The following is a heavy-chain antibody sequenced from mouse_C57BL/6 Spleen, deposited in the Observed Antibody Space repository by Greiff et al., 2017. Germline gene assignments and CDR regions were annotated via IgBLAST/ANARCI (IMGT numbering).Heavy chain of an antibody. Sequence: EVQLQESGAELVRPGASVKLSCTASGFNIKDDYMHWVKQRPEQGLEWIGWIDPENGDTEYASKFQGKATITADTSSNTAYLQLSSLTSEDTAVYYCTTISPISTVVAPPFAYWGQGTLVTVSA. J-gene: IGHJ3*01. CDR2: IDPENGDT. CDR3: TTISPISTVVAPPFAY. D-gene: IGHD1-1*01. V-gene: IGHV14-4*01. CDR1: GFNIKDDY.